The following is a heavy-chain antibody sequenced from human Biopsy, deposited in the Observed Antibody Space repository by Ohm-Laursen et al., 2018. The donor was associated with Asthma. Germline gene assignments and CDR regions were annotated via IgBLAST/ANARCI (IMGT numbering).Heavy chain of an antibody. CDR1: GRHFGSYN. D-gene: IGHD6-13*01. V-gene: IGHV3-30-3*01. CDR2: ITFDGSTQ. CDR3: LRDTLGYYFDI. J-gene: IGHJ4*02. Sequence: SFLRLSCAASGRHFGSYNMHWARQAPGKGLEWVAVITFDGSTQHYGDSVEGRFTISRDNSKNMLFLQMNSLRAEDTAVYYCLRDTLGYYFDIWGQGTQVTVSS.